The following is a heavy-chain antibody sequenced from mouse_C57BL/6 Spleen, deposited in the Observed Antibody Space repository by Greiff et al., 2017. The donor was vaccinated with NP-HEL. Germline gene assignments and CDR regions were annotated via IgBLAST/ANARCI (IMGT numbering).Heavy chain of an antibody. V-gene: IGHV2-2*01. CDR1: GFSLTSYG. Sequence: VQLQQSGPGLVQPSQSLSITCTVSGFSLTSYGVHWVRQSPGKGLAWLGVIWSGGSTDYNAAFISRLSISKDNSKCQVFFKMNSLQADDTAIYYCARNWDYTRNYYAMDYWGQGTSVTVSS. J-gene: IGHJ4*01. CDR3: ARNWDYTRNYYAMDY. CDR2: IWSGGST. D-gene: IGHD2-12*01.